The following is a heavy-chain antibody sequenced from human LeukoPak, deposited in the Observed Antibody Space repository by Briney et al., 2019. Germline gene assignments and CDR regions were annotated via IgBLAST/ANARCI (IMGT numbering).Heavy chain of an antibody. CDR1: GGSISGYH. J-gene: IGHJ5*02. D-gene: IGHD2-21*02. CDR2: IYYKGIT. Sequence: SETLSLTSVVSGGSISGYHWSWIRQPPGKGLEWIGYIYYKGITNYNPSLKSRVTISLDTSKSQFSLNLRSATAADTAVYYCARLVAVTGTVDYFDPWGQGAVVTVSS. CDR3: ARLVAVTGTVDYFDP. V-gene: IGHV4-59*08.